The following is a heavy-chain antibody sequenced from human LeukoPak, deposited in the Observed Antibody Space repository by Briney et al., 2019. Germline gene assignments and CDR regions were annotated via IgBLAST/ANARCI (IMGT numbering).Heavy chain of an antibody. J-gene: IGHJ3*02. CDR3: ARAGESFYAFDI. CDR2: IDHSGST. V-gene: IGHV4-34*01. Sequence: PSETLSLTCAVYGGSFSAYYWTWIRQPPGKGLEWIGEIDHSGSTDYYPSLKSRVTISVDTSKNQFSLKLSSVTAADTAVYYCARAGESFYAFDIWGQGTMVTVSS. CDR1: GGSFSAYY.